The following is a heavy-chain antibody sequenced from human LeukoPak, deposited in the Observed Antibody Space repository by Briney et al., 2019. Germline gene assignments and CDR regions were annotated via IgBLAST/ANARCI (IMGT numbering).Heavy chain of an antibody. J-gene: IGHJ4*02. CDR2: IWYDGTTK. V-gene: IGHV3-33*03. D-gene: IGHD3-10*01. CDR3: ATLRGVTHPVVDY. CDR1: GFTFSSFG. Sequence: PGRSLRLSCAASGFTFSSFGLHWVRQAPGKGLEWVAVIWYDGTTKYYADSVKGRFTISRDTSKNTLYLQMNSLRAEDTAVYYCATLRGVTHPVVDYWGQGTLVTVSS.